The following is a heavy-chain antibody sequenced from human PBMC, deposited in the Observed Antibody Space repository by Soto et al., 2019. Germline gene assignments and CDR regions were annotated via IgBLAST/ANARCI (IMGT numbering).Heavy chain of an antibody. CDR3: ARGQVVAAQH. J-gene: IGHJ4*02. D-gene: IGHD2-15*01. Sequence: PSETLSLTYSVSGGSISSGDYYWNWIRQPPGKGLEWIGHIYYSGSTYYNSSLKSRVTISVDRSKNQFSLKLSSVTAADTAVYYCARGQVVAAQHWGQGTLVTVSS. V-gene: IGHV4-30-4*01. CDR1: GGSISSGDYY. CDR2: IYYSGST.